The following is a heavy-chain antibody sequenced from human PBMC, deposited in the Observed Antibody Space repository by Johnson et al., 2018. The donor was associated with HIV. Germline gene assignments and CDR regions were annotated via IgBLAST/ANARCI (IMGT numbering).Heavy chain of an antibody. Sequence: QVQLVESGGGLVKPGESLRLSCAASGFTFNDYYISWIRQAPGKGLECVSYISSGFATIHYADSVKGRFTISRDNAKNSLYLQMNSLRAEDTALYYCARARYGDLLNLDAFDIWGQGTMVTVSS. J-gene: IGHJ3*02. CDR2: ISSGFATI. V-gene: IGHV3-11*01. D-gene: IGHD4-17*01. CDR1: GFTFNDYY. CDR3: ARARYGDLLNLDAFDI.